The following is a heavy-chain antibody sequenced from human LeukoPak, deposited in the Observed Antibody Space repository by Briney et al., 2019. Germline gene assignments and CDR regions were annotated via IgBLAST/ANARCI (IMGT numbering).Heavy chain of an antibody. CDR1: GGSFSGYY. Sequence: KPSETLSLTCAVYGGSFSGYYWSWIHQPPGKGLEWIGEINHSGRTNYNPSLKSRVTISVDTSKNQFSLNLSSVTAADTAVYYCVGHSYDSGSYSLWFDPWGQGTLVTVSS. CDR3: VGHSYDSGSYSLWFDP. D-gene: IGHD3-10*01. V-gene: IGHV4-34*01. CDR2: INHSGRT. J-gene: IGHJ5*02.